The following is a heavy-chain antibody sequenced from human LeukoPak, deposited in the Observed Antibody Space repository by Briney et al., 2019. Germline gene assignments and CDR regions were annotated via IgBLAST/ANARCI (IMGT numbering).Heavy chain of an antibody. J-gene: IGHJ4*02. Sequence: GGSLRLSCAASGFTFSSYAMSWVRQAPGKGLEWVSAISGSGGSTYYADSVKGRFTISRDNSKNTLYLQMNSLRAEDTAVYYCTTDTRPYYYDSSGYYNYLDYWGQGTLVTVSS. CDR1: GFTFSSYA. D-gene: IGHD3-22*01. CDR3: TTDTRPYYYDSSGYYNYLDY. V-gene: IGHV3-23*01. CDR2: ISGSGGST.